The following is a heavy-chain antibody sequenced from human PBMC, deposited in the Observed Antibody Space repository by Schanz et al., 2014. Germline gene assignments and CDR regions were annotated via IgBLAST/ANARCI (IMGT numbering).Heavy chain of an antibody. V-gene: IGHV1-2*04. D-gene: IGHD6-19*01. CDR2: INPNTGGT. CDR3: ARLSVAGRPHVNYWYFDL. CDR1: GYTFSDYY. Sequence: QVQLVQSGAEVKKPGASVKVSCKASGYTFSDYYIHWVRQAPGQGLEWMGWINPNTGGTNFAQKFQGWVTMTRDTSSSTAYMEVSRLKSDDTAVYYCARLSVAGRPHVNYWYFDLWGRGTLVTVSS. J-gene: IGHJ2*01.